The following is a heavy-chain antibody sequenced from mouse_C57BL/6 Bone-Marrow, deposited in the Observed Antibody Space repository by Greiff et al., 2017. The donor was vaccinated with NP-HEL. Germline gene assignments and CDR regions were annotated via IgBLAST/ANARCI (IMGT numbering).Heavy chain of an antibody. CDR2: IWSGGST. D-gene: IGHD1-1*01. CDR3: AREVYYTTYVGY. J-gene: IGHJ2*01. Sequence: QVQLKESGPGLVQPSQSLSITCTVSGFSLTSYGVHWVRQSPGKGLEWLGVIWSGGSTDYNAAFISRLSISKDNSKSQVFFKMNRLQAVDTAIYDCAREVYYTTYVGYWGQGTTLTVSS. CDR1: GFSLTSYG. V-gene: IGHV2-2*01.